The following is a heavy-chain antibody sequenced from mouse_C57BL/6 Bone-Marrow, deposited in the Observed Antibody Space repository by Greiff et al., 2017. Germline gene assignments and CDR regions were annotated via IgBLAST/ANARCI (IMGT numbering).Heavy chain of an antibody. V-gene: IGHV1-50*01. Sequence: VQLQQPGAELVKPGASVKLSCKASGYTFTSYWMQWVKQRPGQGLEWIGEIDPSDSYTNYNQKFKGKATLTVDTSSSTAYMQLSSLTSEDSAVYYCARSAYYSNYVGSYFDCWGEGTTLTVTS. CDR2: IDPSDSYT. CDR3: ARSAYYSNYVGSYFDC. J-gene: IGHJ2*01. CDR1: GYTFTSYW. D-gene: IGHD2-5*01.